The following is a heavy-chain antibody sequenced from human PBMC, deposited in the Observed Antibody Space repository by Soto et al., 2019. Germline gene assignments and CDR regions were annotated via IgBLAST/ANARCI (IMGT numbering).Heavy chain of an antibody. V-gene: IGHV5-51*01. J-gene: IGHJ6*02. CDR1: GYSFIDYW. CDR3: ARQDIVVVPAAHYYYYGMDV. D-gene: IGHD2-2*01. CDR2: IYPGDSDT. Sequence: PGESLKISCKGSGYSFIDYWIGWVRQVPGKGLEWMGIIYPGDSDTRYSPSFQGQVTISADKSISTAYLQWSSLKASDTAMYYCARQDIVVVPAAHYYYYGMDVWGQGTTVTVSS.